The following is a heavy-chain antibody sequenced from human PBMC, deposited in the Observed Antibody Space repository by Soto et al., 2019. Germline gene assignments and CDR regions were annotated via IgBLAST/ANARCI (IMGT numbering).Heavy chain of an antibody. CDR1: GFSLSTSGVG. CDR2: IYWDDDK. V-gene: IGHV2-5*02. D-gene: IGHD4-17*01. CDR3: AHRLAVPALYYFDY. Sequence: QITLKESGPTLVKPTQTLTLTCTFSGFSLSTSGVGVGWIRQPPGKALEWLALIYWDDDKRYSPSLKSRLTITKDTSKNQVVLTMTNMDPEDTATYYCAHRLAVPALYYFDYWGQGTLVTVSS. J-gene: IGHJ4*02.